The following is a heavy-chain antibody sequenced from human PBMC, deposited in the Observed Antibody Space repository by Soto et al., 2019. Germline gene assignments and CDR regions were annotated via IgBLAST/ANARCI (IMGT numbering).Heavy chain of an antibody. CDR3: ARDTGSGYQVPFDY. CDR1: GFTFSSYS. D-gene: IGHD3-22*01. CDR2: ISSSSSYI. J-gene: IGHJ4*02. Sequence: PGGSLRLSCAASGFTFSSYSMNWVRQAPGKGLEWVSSISSSSSYIYYADSVKGRFTISRDNAKNSLYLQMNSLRAEDTAVYYCARDTGSGYQVPFDYWGQGTLVTVSS. V-gene: IGHV3-21*01.